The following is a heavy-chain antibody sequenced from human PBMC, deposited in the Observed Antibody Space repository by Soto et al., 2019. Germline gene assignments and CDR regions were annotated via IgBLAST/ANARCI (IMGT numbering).Heavy chain of an antibody. CDR3: AKAGFSSGWSPSYFDY. Sequence: EVQLLESGGGLVQPGRSLRLSCAASGFTFGSYAMNWVRQAPGKGLEWVSAMSGTGGSTYYADSVKGRFTLSRDNSKNTLYLQMSSLRVEDTAVFYCAKAGFSSGWSPSYFDYWGQGTLVTVSS. J-gene: IGHJ4*02. CDR1: GFTFGSYA. V-gene: IGHV3-23*01. D-gene: IGHD6-19*01. CDR2: MSGTGGST.